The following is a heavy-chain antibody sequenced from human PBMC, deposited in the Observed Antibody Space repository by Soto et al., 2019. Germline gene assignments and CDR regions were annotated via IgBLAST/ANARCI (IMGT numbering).Heavy chain of an antibody. Sequence: QVQLVQSGAEVKKPGSSVKVSCKASGNNFNNYFINWVRQVPGQGLERWGGINAMVRITQYRQQFQGRITVTADRSTGTSYMELSGLESEDTAVYYWAGDAPPLSGIYYGMDVWCQGTTITVAS. CDR3: AGDAPPLSGIYYGMDV. CDR1: GNNFNNYF. D-gene: IGHD3-10*01. J-gene: IGHJ6*02. V-gene: IGHV1-69*17. CDR2: INAMVRIT.